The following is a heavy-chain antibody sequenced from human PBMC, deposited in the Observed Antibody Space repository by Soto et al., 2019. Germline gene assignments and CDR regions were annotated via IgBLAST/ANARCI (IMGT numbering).Heavy chain of an antibody. CDR2: ISHSGST. D-gene: IGHD5-18*01. CDR1: GGSISSSNW. J-gene: IGHJ4*02. V-gene: IGHV4-4*02. CDR3: ARRSFFMVGTAMWVYFDY. Sequence: QVQLQESGPGLVKPSGTLSLTCAVSGGSISSSNWWSWVRQPPGKWLEWIGEISHSGSTKYNPSLKSRVTISVDKSKNQFSLKLSSVTAADTAVYYSARRSFFMVGTAMWVYFDYWGQGTLVTVSS.